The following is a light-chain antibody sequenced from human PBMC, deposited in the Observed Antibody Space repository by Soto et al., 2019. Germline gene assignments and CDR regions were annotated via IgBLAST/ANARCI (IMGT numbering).Light chain of an antibody. CDR1: SNDVGAYSY. Sequence: QSALTQPPSASGSPGQSVTISCTGTSNDVGAYSYVSWYQQHPGKAPKLMIYEVSKRPSGVPDRFSGSKSGNTASLTVSGLQAEDEADYYCSSYAGSNNFVVFGGGTKLTVL. CDR3: SSYAGSNNFVV. CDR2: EVS. V-gene: IGLV2-8*01. J-gene: IGLJ2*01.